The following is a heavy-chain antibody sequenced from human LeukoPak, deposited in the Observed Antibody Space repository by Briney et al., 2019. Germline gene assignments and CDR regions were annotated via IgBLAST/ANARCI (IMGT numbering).Heavy chain of an antibody. Sequence: GGSLRLSGAASGFTFSTYAMTWVRQAPGKGLEWVSSISANAGTIHHADSVKGRFTISRDNSRNTLFLQMNSLRADDTAVYYCAKNIVVVPAALDAFDIWGQGTMVTVSS. CDR2: ISANAGTI. CDR3: AKNIVVVPAALDAFDI. CDR1: GFTFSTYA. D-gene: IGHD2-2*01. V-gene: IGHV3-23*01. J-gene: IGHJ3*02.